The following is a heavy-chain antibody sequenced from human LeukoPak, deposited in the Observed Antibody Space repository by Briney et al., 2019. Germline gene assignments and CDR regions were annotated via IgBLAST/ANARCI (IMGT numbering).Heavy chain of an antibody. V-gene: IGHV3-48*03. D-gene: IGHD4-17*01. CDR1: DFTFSSYE. Sequence: GGSLRLSCAASDFTFSSYEMNWVRQAPGKGLEWVSYISSSGSTIYYADSVKGRFTISRDNAKNSLYLQMNSLRAEDTAVYYCARDSHDYGDLFDYWGQGTLVTVSS. CDR3: ARDSHDYGDLFDY. CDR2: ISSSGSTI. J-gene: IGHJ4*02.